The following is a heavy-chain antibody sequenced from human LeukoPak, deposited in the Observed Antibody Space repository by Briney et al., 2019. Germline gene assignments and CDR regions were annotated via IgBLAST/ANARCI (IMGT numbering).Heavy chain of an antibody. CDR2: IRYDGSNK. Sequence: PGGSLRLSCAASGFTFSSYGMHWVRQAPGKRLEWVAFIRYDGSNKYYADSVKGRFTISRDNSKNTLYLQMNSLRAEDTAVHYCAKDPTKVGATYYYYYYYMDVWGKGTTVTVSS. V-gene: IGHV3-30*02. D-gene: IGHD1-26*01. CDR1: GFTFSSYG. J-gene: IGHJ6*03. CDR3: AKDPTKVGATYYYYYYYMDV.